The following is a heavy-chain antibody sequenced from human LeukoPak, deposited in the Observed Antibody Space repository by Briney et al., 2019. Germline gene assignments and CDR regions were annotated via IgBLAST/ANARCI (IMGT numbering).Heavy chain of an antibody. V-gene: IGHV3-7*01. J-gene: IGHJ4*02. CDR2: IKQDGSVK. D-gene: IGHD3-10*01. Sequence: GGSLRLSCAASGFTFGAFWMSWVRQAPGKGLEWVASIKQDGSVKHYVDSVKGRFTVSRDNAKNSLYLQTNSLRVEDTAVYYCARLWGDVTIFDYWGQGTLVTVSS. CDR3: ARLWGDVTIFDY. CDR1: GFTFGAFW.